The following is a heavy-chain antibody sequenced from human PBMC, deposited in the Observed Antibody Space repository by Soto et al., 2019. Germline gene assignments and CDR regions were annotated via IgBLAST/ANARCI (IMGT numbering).Heavy chain of an antibody. D-gene: IGHD2-15*01. Sequence: SETLSLPCTFSGFSSSSSSYYWGWIRQPPGKGLEWIGSIYYSGSTYYNPSLKSRVTISVDTSKNQFSLKLSSVTAADTAVYYCARSPPGLYCSGGSCYQKYYFDPWGQGTLVTVSS. CDR1: GFSSSSSSYY. CDR3: ARSPPGLYCSGGSCYQKYYFDP. V-gene: IGHV4-39*01. J-gene: IGHJ4*02. CDR2: IYYSGST.